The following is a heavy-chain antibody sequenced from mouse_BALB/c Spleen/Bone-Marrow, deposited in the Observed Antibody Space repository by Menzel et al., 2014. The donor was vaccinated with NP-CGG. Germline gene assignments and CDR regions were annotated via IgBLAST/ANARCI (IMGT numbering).Heavy chain of an antibody. CDR1: GHTFTSYY. CDR2: INPSNGGT. Sequence: VQLQQSGAELVKPGASVKLSCKASGHTFTSYYMYWVKQRPGQGLGWIGEINPSNGGTNFNEKFKSKATLTVDKSSSTAYMQLSSLTSEDSAVYYCTRREYYRYDRAMDYWGQGTSVTVSS. D-gene: IGHD2-14*01. CDR3: TRREYYRYDRAMDY. V-gene: IGHV1S81*02. J-gene: IGHJ4*01.